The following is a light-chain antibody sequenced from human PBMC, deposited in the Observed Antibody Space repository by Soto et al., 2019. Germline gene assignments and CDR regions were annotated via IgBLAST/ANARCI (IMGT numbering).Light chain of an antibody. Sequence: DIQMTQSPSSLSASVGDRVTITCRASQSISSYLHWYQQKPGIAPKLLIYAASSLQSGVPSRFRGSGSGTDFTLTISSLQPEDFATYYCQQSYSTPRTFGQGTKVEIK. V-gene: IGKV1-39*01. CDR1: QSISSY. CDR2: AAS. J-gene: IGKJ1*01. CDR3: QQSYSTPRT.